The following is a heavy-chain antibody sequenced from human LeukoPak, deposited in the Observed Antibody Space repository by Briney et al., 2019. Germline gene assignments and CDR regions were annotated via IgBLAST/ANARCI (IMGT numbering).Heavy chain of an antibody. CDR3: ARDYYDSSGYYWSNYYYYYYMDV. Sequence: PGGSLRLSCAASGFTFSSYSMNWVRQAPGKGLEWVSSISSSSSYIYYADSVKGRFTISRDNAKNSLYLQMNSLRAEDTAVYYCARDYYDSSGYYWSNYYYYYYMDVWGKGTTVTVSS. CDR2: ISSSSSYI. CDR1: GFTFSSYS. J-gene: IGHJ6*03. V-gene: IGHV3-21*01. D-gene: IGHD3-22*01.